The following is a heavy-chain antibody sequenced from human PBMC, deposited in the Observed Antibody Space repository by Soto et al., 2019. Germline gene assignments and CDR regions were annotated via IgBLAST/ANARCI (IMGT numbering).Heavy chain of an antibody. CDR3: ERDPAAGGLDA. D-gene: IGHD2-2*01. CDR2: IKYDGSDQ. CDR1: GFTFRTYW. V-gene: IGHV3-7*01. Sequence: PGGSLRLSCAASGFTFRTYWMNWVRQAPGKGLEWVANIKYDGSDQFSVDSVKGRFTVSRDNAKNSLYLHMDSLRVEDAAVYYCERDPAAGGLDAWGRGTKVTVSS. J-gene: IGHJ6*02.